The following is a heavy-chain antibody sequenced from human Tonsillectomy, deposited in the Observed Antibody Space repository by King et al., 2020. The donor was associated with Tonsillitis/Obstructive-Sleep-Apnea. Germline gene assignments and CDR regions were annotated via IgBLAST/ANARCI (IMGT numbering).Heavy chain of an antibody. J-gene: IGHJ4*02. CDR3: ASNRRATGGVKSSGWQLHY. CDR1: GFTFSTYW. Sequence: VQLVESGGGLVQPGGSLRLSCAASGFTFSTYWMSWVRQAPGKGLEWVANIKQDGSEKYYVDSVKGRLTISRDNAKNSLYLQMNSLRAEDTAVYYCASNRRATGGVKSSGWQLHYWGQGTLVTVSA. CDR2: IKQDGSEK. V-gene: IGHV3-7*02. D-gene: IGHD6-19*01.